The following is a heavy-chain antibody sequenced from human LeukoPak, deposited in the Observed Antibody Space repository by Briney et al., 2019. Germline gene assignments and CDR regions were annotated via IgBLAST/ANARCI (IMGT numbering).Heavy chain of an antibody. J-gene: IGHJ4*02. V-gene: IGHV3-23*01. D-gene: IGHD3-22*01. CDR3: AKDETDSSGYYWIS. CDR1: GFTFSSYA. CDR2: ISGSGGST. Sequence: GGSLRLSCAASGFTFSSYAMRWVRQAPGKGLEWVSAISGSGGSTYYADSVKGRFTISRDNSKNTLYLQMNSLRAEDTAVYYCAKDETDSSGYYWISWGQGTLVTVSS.